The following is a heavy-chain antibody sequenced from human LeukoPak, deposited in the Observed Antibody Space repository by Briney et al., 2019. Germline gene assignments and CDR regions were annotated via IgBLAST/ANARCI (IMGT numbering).Heavy chain of an antibody. Sequence: GGSLRPSCAASGFTFSSYWMHWVRQAPGKGLVWVAHIHSDEISTAYADSVKGRFTISRDNTRNMLYLQMNSLRVEDTAVYFCATGPFSAFAIWGQGTTLIVSS. D-gene: IGHD1-14*01. CDR2: IHSDEIST. J-gene: IGHJ3*02. CDR3: ATGPFSAFAI. V-gene: IGHV3-74*01. CDR1: GFTFSSYW.